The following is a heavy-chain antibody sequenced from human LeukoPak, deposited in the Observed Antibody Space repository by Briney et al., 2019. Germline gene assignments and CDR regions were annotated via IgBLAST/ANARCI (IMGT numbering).Heavy chain of an antibody. J-gene: IGHJ4*02. Sequence: SQTLSLTCTVSGGSISSGSYYWSWIRQPPGKGLEWIGRIYTSGSTNYNPSLKSRVTISVDTSKNQFSLKLSSVTAADTAVYYCATTLEMATTRQDYWGQGTLVTVSS. CDR2: IYTSGST. CDR1: GGSISSGSYY. CDR3: ATTLEMATTRQDY. V-gene: IGHV4-61*02. D-gene: IGHD5-24*01.